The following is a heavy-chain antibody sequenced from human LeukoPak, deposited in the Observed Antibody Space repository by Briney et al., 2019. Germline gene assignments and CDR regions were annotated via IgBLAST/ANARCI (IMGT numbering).Heavy chain of an antibody. Sequence: GGSLRLSCAASGFTFSSYWMSWVRQAPGKGLEWVANIKRDGSEKYYVDSVKGRFTISRDNSKNTLYVQMNSLRAEDTAVYYCAKGPLTEVAGTTWDYWGQGTPVTVSS. V-gene: IGHV3-7*03. CDR2: IKRDGSEK. D-gene: IGHD6-19*01. CDR1: GFTFSSYW. J-gene: IGHJ4*02. CDR3: AKGPLTEVAGTTWDY.